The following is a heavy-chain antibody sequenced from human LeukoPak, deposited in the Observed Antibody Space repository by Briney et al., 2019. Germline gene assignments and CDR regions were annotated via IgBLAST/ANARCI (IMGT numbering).Heavy chain of an antibody. CDR2: INWNGGSR. Sequence: GGSLRLSCAASGFTFSSYAMSWVRQVPGKGLEWVSGINWNGGSRGYADSVKGRFTISRDNAKNSVYLQMNSLRSEDTAFYHCARDRCSSTSCYNTPNWFDPWGQGTLVTVSS. J-gene: IGHJ5*02. D-gene: IGHD2-2*02. CDR1: GFTFSSYA. CDR3: ARDRCSSTSCYNTPNWFDP. V-gene: IGHV3-20*01.